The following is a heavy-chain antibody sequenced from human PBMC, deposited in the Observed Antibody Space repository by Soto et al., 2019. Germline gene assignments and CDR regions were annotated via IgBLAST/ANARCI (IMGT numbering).Heavy chain of an antibody. J-gene: IGHJ5*02. CDR2: IYHSGST. CDR3: ARKNTAMVHNWFDP. V-gene: IGHV4-30-2*01. CDR1: GGSISSGGYS. D-gene: IGHD5-18*01. Sequence: SETLSLTCAVSGGSISSGGYSWSWIRQPPGKGLEWIGYIYHSGSTYYNPSLKSRVTISVDRSKNQFSLKLSSVTAADTAVYYCARKNTAMVHNWFDPWGQGTLVTVSS.